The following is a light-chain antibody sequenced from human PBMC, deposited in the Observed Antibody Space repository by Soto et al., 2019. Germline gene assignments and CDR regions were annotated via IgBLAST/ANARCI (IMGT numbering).Light chain of an antibody. J-gene: IGLJ1*01. CDR3: SSYTTSNPLLYV. V-gene: IGLV2-14*01. CDR1: SSDVGGYNS. CDR2: EVS. Sequence: QSALTQPASVSGSPGQSITISCTGTSSDVGGYNSVSWYQQRPGKAPKLMIYEVSNRPSGVSNRFSGSKSGNTASLTISGLQAEDEADYYCSSYTTSNPLLYVFGTGTKLTVL.